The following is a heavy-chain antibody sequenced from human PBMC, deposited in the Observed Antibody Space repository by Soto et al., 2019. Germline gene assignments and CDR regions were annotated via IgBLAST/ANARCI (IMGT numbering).Heavy chain of an antibody. J-gene: IGHJ6*02. CDR1: GDTYARYS. CDR3: ARYPPPMDV. CDR2: INAGNGNT. V-gene: IGHV1-3*01. Sequence: GASVKASCKASGDTYARYSIRWVRQAPGQRLEWMGWINAGNGNTKYSQKFQGRVTMTTDTSTSTAYMELRSLISDDTAVYYCARYPPPMDVWGQGTTVTVSS.